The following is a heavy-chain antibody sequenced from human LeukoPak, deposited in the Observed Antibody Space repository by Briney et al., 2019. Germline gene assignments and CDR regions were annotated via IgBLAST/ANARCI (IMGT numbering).Heavy chain of an antibody. V-gene: IGHV1-18*01. J-gene: IGHJ5*02. CDR2: ISAYNGNT. Sequence: GASVKVSCKASGYTFTSYGISWVRQAPGQGLEWMGWISAYNGNTNYAQKLQGRVTMTTDTSTSTAYMELRSLRSDDTAVYYCARRYYGSGRSNWFDPWGQGTLVTVSS. CDR3: ARRYYGSGRSNWFDP. D-gene: IGHD3-10*01. CDR1: GYTFTSYG.